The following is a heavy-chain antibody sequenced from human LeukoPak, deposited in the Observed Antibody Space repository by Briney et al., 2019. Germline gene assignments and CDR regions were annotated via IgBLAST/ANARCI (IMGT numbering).Heavy chain of an antibody. CDR2: INPNSGNT. Sequence: ASVKVSCKASGYTFTGYYMHWVRQAPGQGLEWMGWINPNSGNTGYAQKFQGRVTMTRNTSISTAYMELSSLRSEDTAVYYCARVQSQPSYVWGSYRYIEGDAFDIWGQGTMVTVSS. D-gene: IGHD3-16*02. CDR1: GYTFTGYY. V-gene: IGHV1-8*02. CDR3: ARVQSQPSYVWGSYRYIEGDAFDI. J-gene: IGHJ3*02.